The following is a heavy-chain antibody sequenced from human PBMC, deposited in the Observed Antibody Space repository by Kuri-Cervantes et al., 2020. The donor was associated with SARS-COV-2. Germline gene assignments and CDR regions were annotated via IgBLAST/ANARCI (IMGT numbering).Heavy chain of an antibody. CDR3: AKGGYCSATLCFFRYYMDV. J-gene: IGHJ6*03. D-gene: IGHD2-15*01. CDR1: GFPFSSYA. CDR2: IQHDGSNK. V-gene: IGHV3-30*02. Sequence: GESLKISCAASGFPFSSYALSWVRQAPGKGLEWVAFIQHDGSNKYYADSVKGQFTISRDNSKNTLNLQMNSMRAEDTAMYYCAKGGYCSATLCFFRYYMDVWGKGTTVTVSS.